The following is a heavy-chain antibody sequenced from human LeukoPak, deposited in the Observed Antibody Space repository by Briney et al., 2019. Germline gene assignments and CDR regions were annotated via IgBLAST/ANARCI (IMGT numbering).Heavy chain of an antibody. D-gene: IGHD6-13*01. CDR1: GYSFTSYW. CDR3: ARRRYSSSHFDY. J-gene: IGHJ4*02. Sequence: GESLRISCKGSGYSFTSYWISWVRQMPGKGLEWMGRIDPSDSYTNYSPSLQGHVTISADKSISTAYLQWSSLKASDTAMYYCARRRYSSSHFDYWGQGTLVTVSS. V-gene: IGHV5-10-1*01. CDR2: IDPSDSYT.